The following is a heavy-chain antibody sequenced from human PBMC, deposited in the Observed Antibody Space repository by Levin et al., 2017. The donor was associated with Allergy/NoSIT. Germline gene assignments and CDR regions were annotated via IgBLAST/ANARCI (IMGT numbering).Heavy chain of an antibody. CDR3: ARDKGLRNGVLDD. V-gene: IGHV3-9*01. CDR1: GFTLGNPA. CDR2: ISWNSGFL. J-gene: IGHJ4*02. D-gene: IGHD3-3*01. Sequence: LSLTCAASGFTLGNPAMHWVRPAPGKGLEWVSSISWNSGFLDFADSVKGRFTISRDNAKNSLYLRMKSLTVEDTAVYFCARDKGLRNGVLDDWGQGTLVSVSS.